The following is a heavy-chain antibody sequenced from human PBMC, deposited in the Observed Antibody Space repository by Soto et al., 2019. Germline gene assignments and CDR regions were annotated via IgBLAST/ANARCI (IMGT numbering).Heavy chain of an antibody. CDR1: GFTFSSYA. J-gene: IGHJ6*02. CDR2: ISYDGSNK. D-gene: IGHD2-2*01. V-gene: IGHV3-30-3*01. CDR3: AREEVVPAANADYYYYYGMDV. Sequence: LRLSCAASGFTFSSYAMHWVRQAPGKGLEWVAVISYDGSNKYYADSVKGRFTISRDNSKNTLYLQMNSLRAEDTAVYYCAREEVVPAANADYYYYYGMDVWGQGTTVTSP.